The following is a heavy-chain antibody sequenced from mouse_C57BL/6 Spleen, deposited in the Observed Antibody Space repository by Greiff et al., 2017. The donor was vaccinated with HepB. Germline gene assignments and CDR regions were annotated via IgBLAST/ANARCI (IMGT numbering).Heavy chain of an antibody. J-gene: IGHJ3*01. CDR1: GYTFTDYY. Sequence: EVQLQQSGPVLVKPGASVKMSCKASGYTFTDYYMNWVKQSHGKSLEWIGVINPYNGGTSYNQKFKGKATVTVDKSSSTAYMELNSLTSEDSAVYYCARGGYMVSSPWFDYWGQGTLVTVSA. V-gene: IGHV1-19*01. CDR3: ARGGYMVSSPWFDY. CDR2: INPYNGGT. D-gene: IGHD1-1*01.